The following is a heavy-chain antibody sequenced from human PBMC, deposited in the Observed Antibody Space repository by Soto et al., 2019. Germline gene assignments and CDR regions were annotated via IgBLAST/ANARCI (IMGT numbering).Heavy chain of an antibody. CDR1: GFTLSDYG. V-gene: IGHV3-30-3*01. J-gene: IGHJ6*02. CDR3: ARDRGYQSFYYYGMDV. D-gene: IGHD2-15*01. CDR2: ISYDGSNK. Sequence: PGGSLRLSCAASGFTLSDYGMHLVRQAPGKGLEWVTLISYDGSNKHYADSVKGRFTISRDSSETTLYLQMNSLRAEDTAVYYCARDRGYQSFYYYGMDVWGQGTTVTVSS.